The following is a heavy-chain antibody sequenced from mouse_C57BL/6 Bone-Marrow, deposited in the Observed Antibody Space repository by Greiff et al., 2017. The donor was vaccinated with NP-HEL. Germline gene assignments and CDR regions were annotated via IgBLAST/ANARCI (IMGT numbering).Heavy chain of an antibody. J-gene: IGHJ3*01. CDR1: GYTFTSYG. CDR3: AEGQLRLQRFAY. V-gene: IGHV1-81*01. CDR2: IYPRSGNT. D-gene: IGHD3-2*02. Sequence: LVESGAELARPGASVKLSCKASGYTFTSYGISWVKQRTGQGLEWIGEIYPRSGNTYYNEKFKGKATLTADKSSSTAYMELRSLTSEDSAVYFCAEGQLRLQRFAYWGQGTLVTVSA.